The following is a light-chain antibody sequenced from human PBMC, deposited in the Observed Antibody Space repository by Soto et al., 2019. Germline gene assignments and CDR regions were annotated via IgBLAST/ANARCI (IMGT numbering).Light chain of an antibody. V-gene: IGLV2-8*01. J-gene: IGLJ1*01. CDR1: SSDVGGYNY. CDR2: EVT. Sequence: QSVLTQPPSASGSPGQSVTISCTGTSSDVGGYNYVYWYQQHPGKAPKLMIYEVTKRPSGVPDRFSGSKSGNTASLTVSGLQAEYEADYYCSSYADSNIYVFGTGTMVTVL. CDR3: SSYADSNIYV.